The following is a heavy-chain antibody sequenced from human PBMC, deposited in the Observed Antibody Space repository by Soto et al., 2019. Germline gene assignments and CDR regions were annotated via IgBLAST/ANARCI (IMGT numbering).Heavy chain of an antibody. CDR2: IYYSGST. J-gene: IGHJ5*02. D-gene: IGHD3-22*01. CDR1: GGSISSYY. Sequence: PSETLSLTCTVSGGSISSYYWSWIRQPPGKGLEWIGYIYYSGSTNYNPSLKSRVTISVDTSKNQFSLKLSSVTAADTAVYYCARVAYYDSSGYYSVPINWFDPWGQRTLVTVSS. V-gene: IGHV4-59*01. CDR3: ARVAYYDSSGYYSVPINWFDP.